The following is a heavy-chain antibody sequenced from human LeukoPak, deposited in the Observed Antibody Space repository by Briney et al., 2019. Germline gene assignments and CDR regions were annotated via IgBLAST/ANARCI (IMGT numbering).Heavy chain of an antibody. CDR3: ARVNDYVWGSYRYPHFDY. CDR1: GYTFTSYG. D-gene: IGHD3-16*02. V-gene: IGHV1-18*04. Sequence: ASVKVSCKASGYTFTSYGISWVRQAPGQGLEWMGWISAYNGNTNYAQKLQGRVTMTTDTSTSTAYMELRSLRSDDTAVYYCARVNDYVWGSYRYPHFDYWGQGTLVTVSS. J-gene: IGHJ4*02. CDR2: ISAYNGNT.